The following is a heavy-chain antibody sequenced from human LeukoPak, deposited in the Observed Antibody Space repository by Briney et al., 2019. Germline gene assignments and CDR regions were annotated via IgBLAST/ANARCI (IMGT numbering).Heavy chain of an antibody. CDR1: GYTFTSYA. J-gene: IGHJ4*02. Sequence: RASVTVSCKASGYTFTSYAMHWVRQAPGQRPEWMGWINAGNGNTKYSQKFQGRVTITRDTSASTAYMELSSLRPEDTAVYYCARVQSAYCSSSSCYGGYFDYWGQGTLVTVSS. V-gene: IGHV1-3*01. CDR2: INAGNGNT. CDR3: ARVQSAYCSSSSCYGGYFDY. D-gene: IGHD2-2*01.